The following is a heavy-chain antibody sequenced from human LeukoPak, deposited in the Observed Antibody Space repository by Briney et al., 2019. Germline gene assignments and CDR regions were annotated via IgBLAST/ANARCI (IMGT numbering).Heavy chain of an antibody. CDR1: GGSISSYY. CDR3: ARWKYSSGWYFDY. J-gene: IGHJ4*02. D-gene: IGHD6-19*01. CDR2: IYYSGST. Sequence: PSETLSLTCTVSGGSISSYYWSWIQQPPGKGLEWIGYIYYSGSTNYNPSLKSRVTISVDTSKNQFSLKLSSVTAADTAVYYCARWKYSSGWYFDYWGQGTLVTVSS. V-gene: IGHV4-59*01.